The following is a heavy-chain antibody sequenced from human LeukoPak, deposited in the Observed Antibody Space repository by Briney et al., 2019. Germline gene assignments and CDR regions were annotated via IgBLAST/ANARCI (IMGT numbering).Heavy chain of an antibody. CDR3: ARVYLYTTGWSAAYYDFMDV. Sequence: ASVKFSCKASTYISSDFGISWVRLAPGGGLEWMGWVSGDNGQTNHGHKLYGRVTMTMETSNNTASMELRGLRSDDTAIYYCARVYLYTTGWSAAYYDFMDVWGKGTTVIVSS. V-gene: IGHV1-18*01. J-gene: IGHJ6*03. CDR2: VSGDNGQT. D-gene: IGHD6-19*01. CDR1: TYISSDFG.